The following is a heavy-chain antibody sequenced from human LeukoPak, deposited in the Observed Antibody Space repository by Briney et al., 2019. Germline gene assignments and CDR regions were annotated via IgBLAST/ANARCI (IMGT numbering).Heavy chain of an antibody. D-gene: IGHD3-22*01. CDR2: IYTSGST. J-gene: IGHJ3*02. CDR3: ARDLYYYDSSGYYLWGFDI. CDR1: GGSISSGSYY. Sequence: SETLSLTCTVSGGSISSGSYYWSWIRQPAGKGLEWIGRIYTSGSTNYNPSLKSRVTISVDTSKNQFSLKLSSVTAADTAAYYCARDLYYYDSSGYYLWGFDIWGQGTMVTVSS. V-gene: IGHV4-61*02.